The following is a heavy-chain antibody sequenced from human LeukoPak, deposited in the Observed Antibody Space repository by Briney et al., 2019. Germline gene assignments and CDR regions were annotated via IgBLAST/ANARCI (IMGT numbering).Heavy chain of an antibody. Sequence: GGSLRLSCAASGFTFSSYSMNWVRQAPGKGLEWVSSISSSSSYIYYADSVKGRFTISRDNAKNSLYLQMNSLRAEDTAVYYCARVGATTDAFDIWGQGTMVTVSS. CDR1: GFTFSSYS. CDR2: ISSSSSYI. CDR3: ARVGATTDAFDI. V-gene: IGHV3-21*01. J-gene: IGHJ3*02. D-gene: IGHD1-26*01.